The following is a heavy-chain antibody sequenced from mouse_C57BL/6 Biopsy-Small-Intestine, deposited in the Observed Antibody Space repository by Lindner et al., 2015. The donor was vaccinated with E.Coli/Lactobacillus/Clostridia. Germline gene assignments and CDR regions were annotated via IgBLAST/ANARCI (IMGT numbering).Heavy chain of an antibody. D-gene: IGHD1-1*01. CDR3: ARRSQTYSWFAY. V-gene: IGHV1-69*02. J-gene: IGHJ3*01. CDR2: IDPSDSYT. Sequence: VQLQESGAELVKPGASVKLSCKASGYTFTSYWMHWVKQRPGQGLEWIGEIDPSDSYTYYNQKFRGKATLTVDKSSSTAYMQLSSLTSEDSAVYYCARRSQTYSWFAYWGQGTLVTVSA. CDR1: GYTFTSYW.